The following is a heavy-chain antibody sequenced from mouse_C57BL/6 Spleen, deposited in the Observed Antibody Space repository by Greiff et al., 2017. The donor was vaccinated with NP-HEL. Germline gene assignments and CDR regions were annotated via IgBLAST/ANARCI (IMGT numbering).Heavy chain of an antibody. CDR2: ISSGSSTI. D-gene: IGHD1-1*01. V-gene: IGHV5-17*01. Sequence: EVKVVESGGGLVKPGGSLKLSCAASGFTFSDYGMHWVRQAPEKGLEWVAYISSGSSTIYYADTVKGRFTISRDNAKNTLFLQMTSLRSEDTAMYYCARFNSIVATGDYAMDYWGQGTSVTVSS. J-gene: IGHJ4*01. CDR3: ARFNSIVATGDYAMDY. CDR1: GFTFSDYG.